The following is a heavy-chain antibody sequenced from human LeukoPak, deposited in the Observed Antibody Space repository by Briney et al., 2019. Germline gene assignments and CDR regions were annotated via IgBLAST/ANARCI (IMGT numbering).Heavy chain of an antibody. D-gene: IGHD1-26*01. CDR3: TTDEGSGSRIFDY. J-gene: IGHJ4*02. CDR2: IWYDGSKT. V-gene: IGHV3-33*01. CDR1: GFTFSSYG. Sequence: GGSLRLSCAASGFTFSSYGMHWVRQAPGKGLEWVALIWYDGSKTSYADSAKGRFTISRDDSKNTLYLQMNSLKTEDTAVYYCTTDEGSGSRIFDYWGQGTLVTVSS.